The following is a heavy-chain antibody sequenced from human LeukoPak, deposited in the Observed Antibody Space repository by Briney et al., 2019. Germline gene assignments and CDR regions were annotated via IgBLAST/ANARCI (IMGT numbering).Heavy chain of an antibody. J-gene: IGHJ4*02. CDR1: GFTFSSYS. D-gene: IGHD3-22*01. CDR3: ARDGYQYYYDSSGYKYYFDY. V-gene: IGHV3-21*01. CDR2: ISSSSSYI. Sequence: AGGSLRLSCAASGFTFSSYSMNWVRQAPGKGLEWVSSISSSSSYIYYADSVKGRFTISRDNAKNSLYLQMNSLRAEDTAVYYCARDGYQYYYDSSGYKYYFDYWGQGTLVTVSS.